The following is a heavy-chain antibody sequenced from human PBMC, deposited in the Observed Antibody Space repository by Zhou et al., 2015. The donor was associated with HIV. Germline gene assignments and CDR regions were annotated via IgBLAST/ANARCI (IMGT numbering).Heavy chain of an antibody. V-gene: IGHV1-69*01. J-gene: IGHJ6*03. CDR3: ARNSFGSVILTGYFIPSNYYYYMDV. CDR1: GGTFSSYA. D-gene: IGHD3-9*01. Sequence: QVQLVQSGAEVKKPGSSVKVSCKASGGTFSSYAISWVRQAPGQGLEWMGGIIPIFGTANYAQKFQGRVTITADESTSTAYMELSSLRSEDTAVYYCARNSFGSVILTGYFIPSNYYYYMDVWGKGTTVTVSS. CDR2: IIPIFGTA.